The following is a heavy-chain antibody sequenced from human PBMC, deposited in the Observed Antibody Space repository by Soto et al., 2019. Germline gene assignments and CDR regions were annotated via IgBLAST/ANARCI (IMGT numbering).Heavy chain of an antibody. J-gene: IGHJ4*02. CDR3: ARGGSSIAARSGVVFLDRDY. V-gene: IGHV1-69*01. Sequence: QVQLVQSGAEVKKPGSSVKVSCKASGGTFSSYAISWVRQAPGQGREWMGGIIPIFGAANYAQKFQGRVTITADESTSTADMELSRVRSEVTAVYYCARGGSSIAARSGVVFLDRDYWGQGTLVTVSS. CDR2: IIPIFGAA. CDR1: GGTFSSYA. D-gene: IGHD6-6*01.